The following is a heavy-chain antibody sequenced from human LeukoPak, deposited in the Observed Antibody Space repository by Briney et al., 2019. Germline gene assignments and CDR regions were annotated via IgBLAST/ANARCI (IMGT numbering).Heavy chain of an antibody. V-gene: IGHV1-18*01. Sequence: GASVKVSCKASGYTFTSYGISWVRQAPGQGLEWMGWISAYNGNTNYAQKLQGRVTMTTDTSTSTAYMELRSLRSDDTAVYYCARAVGGDILTGYYNVGHWFDPWGQGTLVTVSS. CDR2: ISAYNGNT. CDR3: ARAVGGDILTGYYNVGHWFDP. CDR1: GYTFTSYG. J-gene: IGHJ5*02. D-gene: IGHD3-9*01.